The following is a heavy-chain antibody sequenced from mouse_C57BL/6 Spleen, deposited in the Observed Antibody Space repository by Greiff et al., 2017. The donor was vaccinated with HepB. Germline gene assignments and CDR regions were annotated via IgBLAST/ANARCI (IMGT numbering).Heavy chain of an antibody. CDR2: IYPGDGDT. V-gene: IGHV1-82*01. CDR1: GYAFSSSW. CDR3: AREAITGDY. D-gene: IGHD1-1*01. Sequence: VQLQQSGPELVKPGASVKISCKASGYAFSSSWMNWVKQRPGKGLEWIGRIYPGDGDTNYNGKFKGKATLTADKSSSTAYMQLSSLTSEDSAVYFCAREAITGDYWGQGTTLTVSS. J-gene: IGHJ2*01.